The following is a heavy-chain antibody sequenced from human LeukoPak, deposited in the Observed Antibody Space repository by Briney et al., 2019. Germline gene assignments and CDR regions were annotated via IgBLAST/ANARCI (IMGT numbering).Heavy chain of an antibody. CDR3: ARDRGDSNYYYYYGMDV. V-gene: IGHV4-31*03. D-gene: IGHD2-21*02. J-gene: IGHJ6*02. CDR2: IYYSGST. CDR1: GGSISSGGYY. Sequence: PSETLSLTCTVSGGSISSGGYYWSWIRQPPGKGLEWIGYIYYSGSTYYNPSLKSRVTISVDTSKNQFSLKLSSVTAADTAVYYCARDRGDSNYYYYYGMDVWGQGTTVTVSS.